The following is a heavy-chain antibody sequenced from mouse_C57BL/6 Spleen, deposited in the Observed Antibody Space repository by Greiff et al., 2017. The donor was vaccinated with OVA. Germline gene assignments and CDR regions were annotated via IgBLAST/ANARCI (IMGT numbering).Heavy chain of an antibody. CDR2: INPNNGGT. V-gene: IGHV1-26*01. CDR1: GYTFTDYY. D-gene: IGHD1-1*01. J-gene: IGHJ2*01. CDR3: ARDYYGSSPDYFDY. Sequence: EVQLQQSGPELVKPGASVKISCKASGYTFTDYYMNWVKQSHGKSLEWIGDINPNNGGTSYNQKFKGKATLTVDKSSSTAYMELRSLTSEDSAVYYCARDYYGSSPDYFDYWGQGTTLTVSS.